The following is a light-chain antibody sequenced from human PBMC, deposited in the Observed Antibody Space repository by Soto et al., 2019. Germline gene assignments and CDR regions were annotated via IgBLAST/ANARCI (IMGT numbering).Light chain of an antibody. CDR3: QQYGSSPRLRFT. V-gene: IGKV3-20*01. Sequence: EIVLTQSPGTLSLSPGERATLSYRASQSVSSSYLAWYQQKPGQAPRLLIYGASSRATGIPDRFSGSGSGTDFTLTISRLEPEDFAVYYCQQYGSSPRLRFTFGPGTKVDIK. CDR2: GAS. CDR1: QSVSSSY. J-gene: IGKJ3*01.